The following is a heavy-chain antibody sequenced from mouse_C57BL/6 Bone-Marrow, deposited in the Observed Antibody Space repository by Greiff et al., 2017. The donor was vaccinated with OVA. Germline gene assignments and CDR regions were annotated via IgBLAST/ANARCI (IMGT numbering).Heavy chain of an antibody. V-gene: IGHV1-19*01. CDR3: ARKGLGICDFARDY. Sequence: EVQLQQSGPVLVKPGASVKMSCKASGYTFTDYYMNWVKQSHGKSLEWIGVINPYNGGTSYNQKFKGKATLTVDKSSSTDYMELNRLTSEDSAVYYCARKGLGICDFARDYWGQGTTLTVSS. CDR1: GYTFTDYY. D-gene: IGHD2-13*01. CDR2: INPYNGGT. J-gene: IGHJ2*01.